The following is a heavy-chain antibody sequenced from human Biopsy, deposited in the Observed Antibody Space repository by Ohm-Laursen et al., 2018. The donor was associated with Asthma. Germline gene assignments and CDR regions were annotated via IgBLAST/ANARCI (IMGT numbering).Heavy chain of an antibody. CDR2: IRSKTNSYAT. D-gene: IGHD2-15*01. J-gene: IGHJ4*02. CDR1: GFTFRSYA. CDR3: TRPGLYCSGGTCFRY. Sequence: GSLRLSCTASGFTFRSYAMHWVRQASGRGLEWLGRIRSKTNSYATEYAASVRGRFTFSRDDSKNTAYLQMNSLKTEDTAVYYCTRPGLYCSGGTCFRYWGQGTLVTVSS. V-gene: IGHV3-73*01.